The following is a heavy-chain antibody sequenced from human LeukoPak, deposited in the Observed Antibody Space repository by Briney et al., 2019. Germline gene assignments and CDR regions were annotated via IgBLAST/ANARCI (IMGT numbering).Heavy chain of an antibody. CDR1: SGSISNGY. Sequence: PSETLSLTCTVSSGSISNGYWSWIRQPPRPGLERIGYVHFTGSTNSNHSFKSRVTISLDMSKTQFSLNLSAVTATDTAVYYCARHRGASFDSWGQGTLVSVSS. D-gene: IGHD3-10*01. V-gene: IGHV4-59*08. J-gene: IGHJ4*02. CDR3: ARHRGASFDS. CDR2: VHFTGST.